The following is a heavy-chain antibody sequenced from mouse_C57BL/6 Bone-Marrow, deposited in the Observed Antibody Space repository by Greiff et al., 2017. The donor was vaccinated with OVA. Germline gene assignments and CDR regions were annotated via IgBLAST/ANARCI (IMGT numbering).Heavy chain of an antibody. CDR3: AILKIYYGYDGLFAY. CDR1: GYTFTSYW. J-gene: IGHJ3*01. V-gene: IGHV1-74*01. CDR2: IHPSDSDT. D-gene: IGHD2-2*01. Sequence: QVHVKQPGAELVKPGASVKVSCKASGYTFTSYWMHWVKQRPGQGLEWIGRIHPSDSDTNYNQKFKGKATLTVDKSSSTAYMQLSSLTSEDSAVYYCAILKIYYGYDGLFAYWGQGTLVTVSA.